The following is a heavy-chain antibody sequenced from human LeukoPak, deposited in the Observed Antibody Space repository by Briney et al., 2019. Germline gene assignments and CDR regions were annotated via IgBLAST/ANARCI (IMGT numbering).Heavy chain of an antibody. CDR2: IRYDGSNK. V-gene: IGHV3-30*02. Sequence: GGSLRLSCAASGFTFSSYSMNWVRQASGKGLEWVAFIRYDGSNKYYADSVKGRFTISRDNSKNTLYLQMNSLRAEDTAVYYCAKDRCSNGVGCYYYYMDVWGKGTSVTISS. J-gene: IGHJ6*03. D-gene: IGHD2-8*01. CDR3: AKDRCSNGVGCYYYYMDV. CDR1: GFTFSSYS.